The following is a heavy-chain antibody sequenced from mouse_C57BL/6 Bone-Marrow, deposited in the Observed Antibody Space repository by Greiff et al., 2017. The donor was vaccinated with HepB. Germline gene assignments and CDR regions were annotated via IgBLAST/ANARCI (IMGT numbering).Heavy chain of an antibody. V-gene: IGHV1-18*01. CDR1: GYTFTDYN. Sequence: EVQLQQSGPELVKPGASVKIPCKASGYTFTDYNMDWVKQSRGKSLEWIGDINPNNGGTIYNQKFKGKATLTVDKSSSTAYMELRSLTSEDTAVYYCARSSRRFYMDYWGQGTSVTVSS. D-gene: IGHD1-1*01. J-gene: IGHJ4*01. CDR3: ARSSRRFYMDY. CDR2: INPNNGGT.